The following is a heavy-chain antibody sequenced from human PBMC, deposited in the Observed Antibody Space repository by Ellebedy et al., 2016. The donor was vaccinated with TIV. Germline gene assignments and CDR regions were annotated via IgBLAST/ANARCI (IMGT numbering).Heavy chain of an antibody. Sequence: ASVKVSCKASGYTFTSYYMYWVRQAPGQGLEWMGIINPSAGSTNYAQKFQGRVTMTRDTSTSTVYMELSSLRSEDTAVYYCARGDNYYDDSSGYYYSYWGQGTLVTVSS. V-gene: IGHV1-46*01. D-gene: IGHD3-22*01. CDR1: GYTFTSYY. CDR3: ARGDNYYDDSSGYYYSY. CDR2: INPSAGST. J-gene: IGHJ4*02.